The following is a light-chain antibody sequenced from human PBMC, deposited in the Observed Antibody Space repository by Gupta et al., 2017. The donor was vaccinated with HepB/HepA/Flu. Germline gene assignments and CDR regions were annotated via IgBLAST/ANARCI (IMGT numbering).Light chain of an antibody. J-gene: IGLJ2*01. CDR3: AAWDDILSGVV. V-gene: IGLV1-47*01. CDR1: NSNIGSNY. Sequence: QSVLTQPPSASGTPGQRVTISCYGSNSNIGSNYVYWYQQLPGTAPKLLIYRNDQRPSGVPDRFSGSKSGTSGSLAISGLRSEDETDYYCAAWDDILSGVVFGGGTKLTVL. CDR2: RND.